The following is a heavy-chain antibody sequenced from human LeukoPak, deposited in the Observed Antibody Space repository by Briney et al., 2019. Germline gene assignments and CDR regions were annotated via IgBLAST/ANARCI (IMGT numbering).Heavy chain of an antibody. CDR1: GASISSYY. D-gene: IGHD3-16*01. V-gene: IGHV4-59*01. Sequence: SETLSLTCSVSGASISSYYWSWIRQSPGKGLEWIGYIYNSGTTNYNPSLKSRVSISKDVSKNQFSLRVTSVTAADTAVYYSARVGGASLGAIDIWGQGTVVTVSS. CDR2: IYNSGTT. J-gene: IGHJ3*02. CDR3: ARVGGASLGAIDI.